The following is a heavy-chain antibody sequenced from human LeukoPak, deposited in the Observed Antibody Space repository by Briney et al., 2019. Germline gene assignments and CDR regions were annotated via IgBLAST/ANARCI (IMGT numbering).Heavy chain of an antibody. D-gene: IGHD3-3*01. J-gene: IGHJ4*02. CDR1: GFTFSSYA. Sequence: GGSLRLSCAASGFTFSSYAMSWVRQAPGKGLEWVSAISGSGGSTYYADSVKGRFTISRDNSKNTLYLQMNSLRAEDTAVYYCAKGGYDFWSGLEDYWGQGTLVTVSS. CDR2: ISGSGGST. V-gene: IGHV3-23*01. CDR3: AKGGYDFWSGLEDY.